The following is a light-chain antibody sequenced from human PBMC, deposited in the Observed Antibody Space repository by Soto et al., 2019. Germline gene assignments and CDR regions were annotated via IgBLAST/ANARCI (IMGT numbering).Light chain of an antibody. CDR1: QSVSSSF. CDR3: QHYGSSALT. V-gene: IGKV3-20*01. Sequence: EIVLTQSPGTLSLSPGERGTLSCRASQSVSSSFLAWYQKKPGQAPRLLIYGASRRATGIPDRFSGNGSGTDFTLTISRLQPEDLAVYYCQHYGSSALTFGGGTKVEIK. CDR2: GAS. J-gene: IGKJ4*01.